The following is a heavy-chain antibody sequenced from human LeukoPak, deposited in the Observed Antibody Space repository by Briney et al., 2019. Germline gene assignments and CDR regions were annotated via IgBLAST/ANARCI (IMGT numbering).Heavy chain of an antibody. Sequence: PGGSLRLSCAASGFTFSSYAMSWGRQAPGKGLEWVSAISGSGGSTYYADSVKGRFTISRDNSKNTLYLQMNSLRAEDTAVYYCAKDYYYDSSGYSFDYWGQGTLVTVSS. V-gene: IGHV3-23*01. CDR1: GFTFSSYA. D-gene: IGHD3-22*01. CDR2: ISGSGGST. J-gene: IGHJ4*02. CDR3: AKDYYYDSSGYSFDY.